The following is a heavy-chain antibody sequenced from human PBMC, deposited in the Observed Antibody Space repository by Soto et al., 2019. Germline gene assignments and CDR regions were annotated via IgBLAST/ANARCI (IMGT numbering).Heavy chain of an antibody. J-gene: IGHJ5*02. CDR1: GGSISSVGYY. CDR2: IYNSGST. V-gene: IGHV4-31*03. D-gene: IGHD5-12*01. Sequence: QVQLQESGPGLVKPSQTLSLTCTVSGGSISSVGYYWSWIRQHPGKGLEWIGYIYNSGSTHYNPSLNSRIPMSVDTSKNQFSLKLSSVTVADTAVYFCARETVGTIDRWGQGTLVTVSS. CDR3: ARETVGTIDR.